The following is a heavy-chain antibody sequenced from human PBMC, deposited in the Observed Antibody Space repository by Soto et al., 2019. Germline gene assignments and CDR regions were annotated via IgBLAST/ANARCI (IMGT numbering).Heavy chain of an antibody. CDR3: ARGGSNWFDP. CDR2: IYYSGST. D-gene: IGHD3-16*01. J-gene: IGHJ5*02. V-gene: IGHV4-59*01. Sequence: SETLSLTCTVSGGSISSYYWSWIRQPPGKGLEWIGYIYYSGSTNYNPSLKSRVTISVDTSKNQFSLKLSSVTAADTAVYYCARGGSNWFDPWGQGTLVTVSS. CDR1: GGSISSYY.